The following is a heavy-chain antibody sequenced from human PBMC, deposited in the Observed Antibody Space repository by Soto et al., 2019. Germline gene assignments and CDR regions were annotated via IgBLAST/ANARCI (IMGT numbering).Heavy chain of an antibody. CDR2: IYYSGST. Sequence: SETLSLTCTVSGGSVSSGSYYWSWIRQPPGKGLEWIGYIYYSGSTNYNPSLKSRVTISVDTSKNQFSLKLSSVTAADTAVYYCARQGPISDYYYYYMDVWGKGTTVTVSS. CDR1: GGSVSSGSYY. J-gene: IGHJ6*03. V-gene: IGHV4-61*01. D-gene: IGHD3-3*02. CDR3: ARQGPISDYYYYYMDV.